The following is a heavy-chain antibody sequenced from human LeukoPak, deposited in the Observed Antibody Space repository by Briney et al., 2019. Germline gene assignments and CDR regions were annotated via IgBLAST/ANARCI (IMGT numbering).Heavy chain of an antibody. CDR3: ARDHFGSLDS. V-gene: IGHV4-61*01. CDR1: GFSVTTDSYC. J-gene: IGHJ4*02. Sequence: SETLSLTCTVSGFSVTTDSYCWGWIRQPPGKGLEWIGYDYCGGNTNYDPSLKRRVTISVDTSKDQFSLTLTSVTAADTAVYFCARDHFGSLDSWGQGILVTVSS. CDR2: DYCGGNT. D-gene: IGHD3-10*01.